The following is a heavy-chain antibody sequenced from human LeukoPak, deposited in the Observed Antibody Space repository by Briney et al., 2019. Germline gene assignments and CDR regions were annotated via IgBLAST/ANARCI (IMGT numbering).Heavy chain of an antibody. D-gene: IGHD6-13*01. CDR1: GFTFSSYA. V-gene: IGHV3-23*01. J-gene: IGHJ4*02. CDR3: AKDRGAAAGRYFDY. CDR2: ISGSGGST. Sequence: GGSLRLCCAASGFTFSSYAMSWVRQAPGKGLELVSAISGSGGSTYYAHTVNGRFTISRDNSKNTLYLQMKSLRAEDTAVYYCAKDRGAAAGRYFDYWGQGTLVTVSS.